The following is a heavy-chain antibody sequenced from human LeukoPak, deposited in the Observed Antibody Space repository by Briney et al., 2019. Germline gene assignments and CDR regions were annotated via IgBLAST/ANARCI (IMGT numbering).Heavy chain of an antibody. CDR3: ARGRRYSSYFDY. D-gene: IGHD5-18*01. J-gene: IGHJ4*02. Sequence: SETLSPTCAVYGGSFSGYYWSWIRQPPGKGLEWIGEINHSGSTNYNPSLKSRVTISVDTSKNQFSLKLSSVTAADTAVYYCARGRRYSSYFDYWGQGTLVTVSS. V-gene: IGHV4-34*01. CDR2: INHSGST. CDR1: GGSFSGYY.